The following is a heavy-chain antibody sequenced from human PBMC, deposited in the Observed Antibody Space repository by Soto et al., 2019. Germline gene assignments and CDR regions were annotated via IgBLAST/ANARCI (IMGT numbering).Heavy chain of an antibody. CDR1: GGTFSSYT. J-gene: IGHJ4*02. D-gene: IGHD3-10*01. V-gene: IGHV1-69*02. Sequence: GASVKVSCKASGGTFSSYTISWVRQAPGQGLEWMGRIIPTLGIANYAQKFQGRVTITADKSTSTAYMELSSLRSEDTAVYYCARARGPLFPEQLDYWGQGTLVTVSS. CDR3: ARARGPLFPEQLDY. CDR2: IIPTLGIA.